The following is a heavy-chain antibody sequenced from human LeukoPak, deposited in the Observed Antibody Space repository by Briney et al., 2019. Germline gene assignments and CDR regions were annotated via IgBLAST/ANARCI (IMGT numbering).Heavy chain of an antibody. Sequence: SETLSLTCTVSGGSISSGSYYWSWIRQPAGKGLEWIGRIYTSGSTNYNPSLKSRVTISVDTSKNQFSLKLSSVTAADTAVYYCARVVVGSWDGWFDPWGQGTLVTVSS. CDR3: ARVVVGSWDGWFDP. D-gene: IGHD6-13*01. CDR1: GGSISSGSYY. J-gene: IGHJ5*02. CDR2: IYTSGST. V-gene: IGHV4-61*02.